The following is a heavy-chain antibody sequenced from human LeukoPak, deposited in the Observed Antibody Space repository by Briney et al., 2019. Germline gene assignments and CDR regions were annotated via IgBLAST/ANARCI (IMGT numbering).Heavy chain of an antibody. D-gene: IGHD5-24*01. Sequence: PSETLSLTCAVYGGSFSGYYWSWIRQPPGKGLEWIGEINHSGSTNYNPSLKSRVTISVDTSKNQFSLKLSSVTAADTAVYYCARVLTMEMATIYYFDYWGQGTLVTVSS. CDR3: ARVLTMEMATIYYFDY. J-gene: IGHJ4*02. V-gene: IGHV4-34*01. CDR1: GGSFSGYY. CDR2: INHSGST.